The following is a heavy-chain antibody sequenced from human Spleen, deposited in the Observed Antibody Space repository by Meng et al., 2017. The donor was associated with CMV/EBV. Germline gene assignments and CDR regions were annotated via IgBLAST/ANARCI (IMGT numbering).Heavy chain of an antibody. V-gene: IGHV3-20*04. CDR2: ITWKGGST. CDR1: GFRFADYG. J-gene: IGHJ4*02. Sequence: SLRLSGRAPGFRFADYGVTWVPQAPGKGLGWGSGITWKGGSTGYADSVKGRFTISRDNAKKSLYLEMNSLRAEDTAVYYCAREGVDWGQGTLVTVSS. CDR3: AREGVD.